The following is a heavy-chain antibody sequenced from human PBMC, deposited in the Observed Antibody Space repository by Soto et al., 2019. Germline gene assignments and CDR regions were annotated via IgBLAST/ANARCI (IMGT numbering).Heavy chain of an antibody. CDR3: ARVQQWPPGGAFDI. D-gene: IGHD6-19*01. Sequence: SQTLSLTCAISGDSVSSNSAAWNWIRQSPSRGLEWLGRTYYRSKWYNVYAVSVKSRITINPDSSKNQFSLQLNSVTPEYTAVYYCARVQQWPPGGAFDIWGQGTMVTVSS. CDR1: GDSVSSNSAA. J-gene: IGHJ3*02. CDR2: TYYRSKWYN. V-gene: IGHV6-1*01.